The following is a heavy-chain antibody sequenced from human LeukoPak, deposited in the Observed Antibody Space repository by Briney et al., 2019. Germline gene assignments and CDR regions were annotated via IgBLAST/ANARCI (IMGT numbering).Heavy chain of an antibody. D-gene: IGHD3-3*01. J-gene: IGHJ6*03. CDR1: GFTFSSYA. V-gene: IGHV3-30-3*01. CDR3: ARGPAYYDFWSAPYYYYYMDV. CDR2: ISYDGSNK. Sequence: GGSLRLSCAASGFTFSSYAMHWVRQAPGKGLEWVAVISYDGSNKYYADSVRGRFTISRDNSKNTLYLQMNSLRAEDTAVYYCARGPAYYDFWSAPYYYYYMDVWGKGTTVTVSS.